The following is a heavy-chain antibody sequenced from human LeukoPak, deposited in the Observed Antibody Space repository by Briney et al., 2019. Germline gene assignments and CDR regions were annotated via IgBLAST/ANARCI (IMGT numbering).Heavy chain of an antibody. CDR3: ARIPYYDDSSGYFDY. J-gene: IGHJ4*02. D-gene: IGHD3-22*01. Sequence: SETLSLTCTVSGGSISSYYWSWIRQPPGKGLEWIGYTYYNTGTNYNPSLKSRVTLSVDTSKNQFSLKLTSVIAADTAVYYCARIPYYDDSSGYFDYWGQGTLVTVSS. CDR1: GGSISSYY. CDR2: TYYNTGT. V-gene: IGHV4-59*01.